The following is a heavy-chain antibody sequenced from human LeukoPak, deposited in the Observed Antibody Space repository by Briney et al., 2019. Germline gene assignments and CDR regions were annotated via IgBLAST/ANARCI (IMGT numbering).Heavy chain of an antibody. V-gene: IGHV1-69*13. CDR1: GGTFSSDA. D-gene: IGHD4-11*01. CDR3: ARDGLGVSLYSNYAFDY. Sequence: GASVKVSCKAPGGTFSSDAISWVRQAPGQGLEWMGGIIPIFGTANYAQKFQGRVTITADESTSTAYMELSSLRSEDTAVYYCARDGLGVSLYSNYAFDYWGQGTLVTVSS. J-gene: IGHJ4*02. CDR2: IIPIFGTA.